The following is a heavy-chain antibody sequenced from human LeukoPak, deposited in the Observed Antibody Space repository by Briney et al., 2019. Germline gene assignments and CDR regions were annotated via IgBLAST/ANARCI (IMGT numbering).Heavy chain of an antibody. D-gene: IGHD6-19*01. V-gene: IGHV3-74*01. CDR1: GFTFSSYW. Sequence: GGSLRLSCAASGFTFSSYWMHWVRQAPGKGLVWVSRINSDGSSTTYADSVKGRFTISRDNSKNTLYLQMNSLRAEDTAVYYCARILDSAWGELGYWGQGTLVTVSS. CDR3: ARILDSAWGELGY. CDR2: INSDGSST. J-gene: IGHJ4*02.